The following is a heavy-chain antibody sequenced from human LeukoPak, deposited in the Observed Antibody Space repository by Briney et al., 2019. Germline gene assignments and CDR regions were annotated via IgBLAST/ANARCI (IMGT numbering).Heavy chain of an antibody. CDR3: AREGTQQLVLSALDY. D-gene: IGHD6-13*01. V-gene: IGHV6-1*01. CDR1: GDSVSINSAA. CDR2: TYYRSKWYN. J-gene: IGHJ4*02. Sequence: SQTLSLTYAISGDSVSINSAAWNWLRQSPSRGLEWLGRTYYRSKWYNDYAVSVKSRITINPDTSKNQFSLQLNSVTPEDTAVYYCAREGTQQLVLSALDYWGQGTLVTVSS.